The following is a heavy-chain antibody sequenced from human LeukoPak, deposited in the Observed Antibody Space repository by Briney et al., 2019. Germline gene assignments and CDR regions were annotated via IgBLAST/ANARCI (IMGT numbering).Heavy chain of an antibody. V-gene: IGHV4-39*07. Sequence: SETLSLTCTVSGGSISSRSYYWGWIRQPPGKGLEWIGNIYNSGSTYYNPSLKSRVTISVDTSKNQFSLKLSSVTAADTAVYCCARLRLTGGSGNYFDYWGQGTLVTVSS. J-gene: IGHJ4*02. CDR3: ARLRLTGGSGNYFDY. D-gene: IGHD2-15*01. CDR2: IYNSGST. CDR1: GGSISSRSYY.